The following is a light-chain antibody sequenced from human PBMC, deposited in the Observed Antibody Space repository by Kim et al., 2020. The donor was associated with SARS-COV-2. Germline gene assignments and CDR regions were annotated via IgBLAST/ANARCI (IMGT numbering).Light chain of an antibody. J-gene: IGLJ3*02. CDR1: KLGDKY. CDR3: QAWDSSTWV. V-gene: IGLV3-1*01. CDR2: QDS. Sequence: LSPGQTASITCSGDKLGDKYACWYQQKPGQSPVLVIYQDSKRPSGIPERFSGSNSGNTATLTISGTQAMDEADYYCQAWDSSTWVFGGGTQLT.